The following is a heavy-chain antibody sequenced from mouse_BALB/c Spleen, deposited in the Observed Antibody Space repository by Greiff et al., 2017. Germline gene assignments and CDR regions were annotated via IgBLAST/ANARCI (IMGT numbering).Heavy chain of an antibody. CDR3: AREYGNYLYYAMDY. CDR1: GFSLTSYG. D-gene: IGHD2-10*02. V-gene: IGHV2-9*02. J-gene: IGHJ4*01. Sequence: VQLQESGPGLVAPSQSLSITCTVSGFSLTSYGVHWVRQPPGKGLEWLGVIWAGGSTNYNSALMSRLSISKDNSKSQVFLKMNSLQTDDTAMYYCAREYGNYLYYAMDYWGQGTSVTVSS. CDR2: IWAGGST.